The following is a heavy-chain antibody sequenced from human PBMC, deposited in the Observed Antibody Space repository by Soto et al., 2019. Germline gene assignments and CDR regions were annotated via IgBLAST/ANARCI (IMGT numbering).Heavy chain of an antibody. Sequence: QVQLVQSGAEVRKPGASVTVSCRSSGDSFNDYYIHWVRQAPGQGFEWMGWINPNGGVKKYAQKWQGWGSKTRGTTNKTVDREPSRLRTDDTAGYYCARERGGATATLDYYHFYMDVWGTGTTVTVSS. CDR3: ARERGGATATLDYYHFYMDV. CDR2: INPNGGVK. V-gene: IGHV1-2*04. CDR1: GDSFNDYY. D-gene: IGHD3-16*01. J-gene: IGHJ6*03.